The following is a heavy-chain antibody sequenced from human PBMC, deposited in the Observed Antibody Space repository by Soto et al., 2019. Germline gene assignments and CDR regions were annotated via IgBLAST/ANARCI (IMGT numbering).Heavy chain of an antibody. CDR2: IYYSGST. V-gene: IGHV4-39*01. J-gene: IGHJ4*02. Sequence: SETLSLTCTVSGGSISSSSYYWGWIRQPPGKGLEWIGSIYYSGSTYYNPSLKSRVTISVDTSKNQFSLKLSSVTAADTAVYYCCSVVVVAATLGYWGQGTLVTVSS. D-gene: IGHD2-15*01. CDR1: GGSISSSSYY. CDR3: CSVVVVAATLGY.